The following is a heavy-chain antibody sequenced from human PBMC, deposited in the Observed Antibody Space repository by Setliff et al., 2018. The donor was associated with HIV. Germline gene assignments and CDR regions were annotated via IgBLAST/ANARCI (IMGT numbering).Heavy chain of an antibody. CDR1: GGSISSYY. Sequence: PSETLSLTCTVSGGSISSYYWSWIRQPPGKGLEWIGYIYYSGSTNYNPSLKSRVTMSVDTSKNQFSLKLSSVTAADTAVYYCARDVPWGDYYYYMDVWGKGTTVTVSS. D-gene: IGHD3-16*01. CDR2: IYYSGST. CDR3: ARDVPWGDYYYYMDV. J-gene: IGHJ6*03. V-gene: IGHV4-59*12.